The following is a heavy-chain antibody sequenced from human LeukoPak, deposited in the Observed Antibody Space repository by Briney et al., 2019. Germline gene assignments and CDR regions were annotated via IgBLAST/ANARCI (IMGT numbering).Heavy chain of an antibody. V-gene: IGHV3-74*01. CDR1: GFTFSSYW. J-gene: IGHJ4*02. CDR3: AKDSSGWNIDY. Sequence: TGGSLRLSCAASGFTFSSYWMHWVRQAPGKGLVWVSRINSDGSSTSYADSVKGRFTISRDNSKNTLYLQMNSLRAEDTAVYYCAKDSSGWNIDYWGQGTLVTVSS. CDR2: INSDGSST. D-gene: IGHD6-19*01.